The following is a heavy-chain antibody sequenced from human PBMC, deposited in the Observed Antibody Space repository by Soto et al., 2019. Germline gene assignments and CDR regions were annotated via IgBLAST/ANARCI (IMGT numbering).Heavy chain of an antibody. J-gene: IGHJ4*02. V-gene: IGHV3-23*01. Sequence: EVQLLESGGGLVQPGGSMRLSCAASGFTFSTYAMSWVRQATGRGLEWVSAISGTGGNIYYADSLKGRFTISRDNSKNTLYLQMNSLRAEDAAVYYCAKTDIDLPKPYWGQGTLVTVSS. CDR3: AKTDIDLPKPY. D-gene: IGHD5-12*01. CDR2: ISGTGGNI. CDR1: GFTFSTYA.